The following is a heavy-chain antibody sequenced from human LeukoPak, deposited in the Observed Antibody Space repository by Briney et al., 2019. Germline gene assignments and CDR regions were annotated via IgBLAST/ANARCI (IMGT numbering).Heavy chain of an antibody. CDR2: IYYSGST. D-gene: IGHD3-22*01. Sequence: SETLSLTCSVSGGSISSYYWSWIRQPPGKGLEWIGYIYYSGSTNYNPSLKSRVTISVDTSKNQFSLKLSSVTAADTAVYYCARGGNDSSGYYYWFDYWGRGTLVTVSS. CDR3: ARGGNDSSGYYYWFDY. V-gene: IGHV4-59*01. CDR1: GGSISSYY. J-gene: IGHJ4*02.